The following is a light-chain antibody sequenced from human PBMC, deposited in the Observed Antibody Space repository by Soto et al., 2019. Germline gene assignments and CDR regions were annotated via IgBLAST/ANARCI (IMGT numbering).Light chain of an antibody. Sequence: EVVMTQSPATLSVSPGERATLSCRASQSVNTNLAWYQQIPGQAPRLLIYGSSTRATGIPARFSGSGSGTEFTLTISSLQSEDFAVYYCQQYHNWPRTFGQGTKVEIK. CDR2: GSS. CDR3: QQYHNWPRT. J-gene: IGKJ2*01. V-gene: IGKV3-15*01. CDR1: QSVNTN.